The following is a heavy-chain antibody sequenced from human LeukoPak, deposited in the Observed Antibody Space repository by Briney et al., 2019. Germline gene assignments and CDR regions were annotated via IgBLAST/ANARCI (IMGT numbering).Heavy chain of an antibody. CDR2: ITNTASAR. CDR3: ARESFAARWD. J-gene: IGHJ4*02. V-gene: IGHV3-11*04. D-gene: IGHD6-6*01. Sequence: GGSLRLSCAASGFTFSDYYMPWFRQAPGKGLEWVSYITNTASARYSADSLKGRFTISRDNAKNSLFLQMNSLRAEDTAVYYCARESFAARWDWGQGTLVTVSS. CDR1: GFTFSDYY.